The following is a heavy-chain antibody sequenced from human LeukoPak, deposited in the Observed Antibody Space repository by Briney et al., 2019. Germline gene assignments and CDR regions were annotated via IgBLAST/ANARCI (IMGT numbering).Heavy chain of an antibody. D-gene: IGHD1-1*01. CDR1: GFTFSNYG. CDR3: ARGATDVTRWFDP. Sequence: GGSLRLSCAASGFTFSNYGMHWIRQAPGKGLEWVTFIRYDGSNKYYADSVKGRFTISRDNAKNSLYLQMNGLRAEDTAVYYCARGATDVTRWFDPWGQGTRVTVSS. J-gene: IGHJ5*02. V-gene: IGHV3-30*02. CDR2: IRYDGSNK.